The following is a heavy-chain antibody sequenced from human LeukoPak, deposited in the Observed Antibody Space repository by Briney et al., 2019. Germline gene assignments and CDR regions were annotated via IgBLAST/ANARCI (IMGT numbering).Heavy chain of an antibody. CDR1: GFTFSHFS. V-gene: IGHV3-21*01. D-gene: IGHD3-10*01. Sequence: PGGSLRLSCATSGFTFSHFSFKWVRQAAGKGLEWVASIYVTGDYIYYADSVKGRATISRDNAKNSVYLQMNSLRADDTAIYYCAREFNTIGNFDFWGQGILVTVSS. CDR2: IYVTGDYI. J-gene: IGHJ4*02. CDR3: AREFNTIGNFDF.